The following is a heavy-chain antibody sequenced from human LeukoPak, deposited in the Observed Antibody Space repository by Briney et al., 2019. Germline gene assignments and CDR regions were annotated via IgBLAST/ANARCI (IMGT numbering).Heavy chain of an antibody. CDR3: AIIGTVLGSGTYGGYLPSFDY. CDR1: GFTFSSYG. D-gene: IGHD5-12*01. J-gene: IGHJ4*02. Sequence: QPGRSLRLSCAASGFTFSSYGMHWVRQAPGKGLEWVAVISYDGSNKYYADSVKGRFTISRDNSKNTLYLQMNSLRAEDTAVYYCAIIGTVLGSGTYGGYLPSFDYWGQGTLVTVSS. CDR2: ISYDGSNK. V-gene: IGHV3-30*03.